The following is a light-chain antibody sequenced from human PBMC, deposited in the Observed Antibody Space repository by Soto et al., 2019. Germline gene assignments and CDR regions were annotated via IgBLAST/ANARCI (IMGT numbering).Light chain of an antibody. Sequence: QSALTQPPSVSAAPGQKVTISCSGSSFNIGNNYVSWYQQLPGTAPKLLIYENNKRPSGILDRFSGSKSGTSATLGITGLQTGDEADYYCGTWDSSLSAFVFGTGTRSPS. CDR3: GTWDSSLSAFV. CDR1: SFNIGNNY. J-gene: IGLJ1*01. CDR2: ENN. V-gene: IGLV1-51*02.